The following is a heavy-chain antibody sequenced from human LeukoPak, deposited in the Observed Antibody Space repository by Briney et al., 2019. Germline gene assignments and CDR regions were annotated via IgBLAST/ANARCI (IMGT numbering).Heavy chain of an antibody. V-gene: IGHV4-30-2*01. CDR2: IYHSGST. J-gene: IGHJ4*02. CDR1: GGSISSGGYS. CDR3: ARTPRGYCSSTSCYVFDY. D-gene: IGHD2-2*01. Sequence: SQTLSLTRAVSGGSISSGGYSWSWIRQPPGKGLEWIGYIYHSGSTYYNPSLKSRVTISVDRSKNQFSLKLSSVTAADTAVYYCARTPRGYCSSTSCYVFDYWGQGTLVTVSS.